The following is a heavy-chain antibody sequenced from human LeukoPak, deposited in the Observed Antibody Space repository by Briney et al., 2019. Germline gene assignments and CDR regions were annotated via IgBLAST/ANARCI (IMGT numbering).Heavy chain of an antibody. Sequence: PSETLSLTCTVSGGSISSGSYYWSWIRQPAGKGLEWIGRIYTSGSTNYNPSLKSRVTISVDTSKNQFSLKLSSVTAADTAVYYCARARMATIRGYYFDYWGQGTLVTVSS. CDR2: IYTSGST. CDR3: ARARMATIRGYYFDY. V-gene: IGHV4-61*02. CDR1: GGSISSGSYY. D-gene: IGHD5-24*01. J-gene: IGHJ4*02.